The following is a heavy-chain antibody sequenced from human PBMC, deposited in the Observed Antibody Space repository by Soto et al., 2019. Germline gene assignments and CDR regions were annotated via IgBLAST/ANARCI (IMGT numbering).Heavy chain of an antibody. V-gene: IGHV1-69*08. CDR3: ARDGYYGSGRINKEDAFDI. J-gene: IGHJ3*02. CDR2: IIPILGIA. CDR1: GGTFSSYT. D-gene: IGHD3-10*01. Sequence: QVQLVQSGAEVKKPGSSVKVSCKASGGTFSSYTISWVRQAPGQGLEWMGRIIPILGIANYAQKFQGRVTITADKSTSTAYMELSSLRSEDTAVYYRARDGYYGSGRINKEDAFDIWGQGTMVTVSS.